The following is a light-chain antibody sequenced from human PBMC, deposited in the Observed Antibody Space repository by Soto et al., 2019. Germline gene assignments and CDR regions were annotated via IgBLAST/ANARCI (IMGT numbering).Light chain of an antibody. Sequence: AIQMTPSTSSLSSSVGDRVTITCRASQYIRHDLGWYQQKPGKAPKLLIYTASTLESGVPSRFSGSGSGTDFSLTITSLQPEDFATYYCLQDYTYPWTFGQGTKVDIK. CDR1: QYIRHD. CDR2: TAS. J-gene: IGKJ1*01. CDR3: LQDYTYPWT. V-gene: IGKV1-6*01.